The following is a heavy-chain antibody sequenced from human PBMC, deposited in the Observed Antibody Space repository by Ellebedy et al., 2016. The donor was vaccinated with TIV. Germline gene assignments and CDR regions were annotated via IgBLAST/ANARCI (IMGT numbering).Heavy chain of an antibody. Sequence: ASVKVSCKASGYTFSSQGISWVRQAPGQGLEWMGWISPYNGYANYAQKFQGRVTITADEFTSTAYMELRSLRFDDTAVYYCTRDMVQGMVARYLWFDLWGQGTLVTVSS. D-gene: IGHD4/OR15-4a*01. J-gene: IGHJ5*02. CDR1: GYTFSSQG. CDR2: ISPYNGYA. V-gene: IGHV1-18*01. CDR3: TRDMVQGMVARYLWFDL.